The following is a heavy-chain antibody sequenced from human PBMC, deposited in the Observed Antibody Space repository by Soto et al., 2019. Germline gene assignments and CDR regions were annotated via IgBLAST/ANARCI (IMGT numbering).Heavy chain of an antibody. J-gene: IGHJ4*02. CDR2: ISENGITT. D-gene: IGHD6-19*01. Sequence: GSLSLSCAASGFTFSDYYRSWIRQAPGKGLEWVSYISENGITTYNADSVKGRFTVSRDTAENSLYLQMNSLRAEDTAVYYCTRIRGQWLLDYRGLGTLVTVSS. CDR3: TRIRGQWLLDY. CDR1: GFTFSDYY. V-gene: IGHV3-11*01.